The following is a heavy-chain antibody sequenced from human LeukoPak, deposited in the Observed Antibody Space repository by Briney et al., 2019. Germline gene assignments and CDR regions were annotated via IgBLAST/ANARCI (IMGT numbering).Heavy chain of an antibody. D-gene: IGHD6-13*01. CDR3: ARGLRSSSWSYYYGMDV. CDR2: INHSGST. J-gene: IGHJ6*02. CDR1: SDYITSYY. V-gene: IGHV4-34*01. Sequence: PSETLSLTCTVSSDYITSYYWSWIRQPPGKGLEWIGEINHSGSTNYNPSPKSRVTISVDTSKNQFSLKLSSVTAADTAVYYCARGLRSSSWSYYYGMDVWGQGTTVTVSS.